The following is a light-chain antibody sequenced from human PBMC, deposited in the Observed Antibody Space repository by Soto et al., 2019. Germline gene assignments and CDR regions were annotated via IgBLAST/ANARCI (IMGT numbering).Light chain of an antibody. V-gene: IGKV1-5*03. CDR2: QAS. CDR1: QSVSVW. Sequence: DFQMTQSPSTLSASVGDRVTITCRASQSVSVWLAWYQQKPVKAPKLLIYQASILQSGVPSRFRGSGSGTDFTLTISNLQPDDFATYYCQQYNGYYSFGQGTKLEIK. J-gene: IGKJ2*03. CDR3: QQYNGYYS.